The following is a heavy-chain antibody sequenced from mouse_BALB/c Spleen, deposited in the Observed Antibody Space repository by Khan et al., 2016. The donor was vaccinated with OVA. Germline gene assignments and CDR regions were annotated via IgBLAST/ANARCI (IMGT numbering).Heavy chain of an antibody. Sequence: EVQLQESGPDLVKPSQSLSLTCTVTGYSITSGYSWHWLRQFPGNKLEWMGYIDSSGTTNYNPFLTSRISITREISKNQFFLQLNSVTTEDTTTYDCARWDYWGQGTTLTVSS. CDR3: ARWDY. CDR2: IDSSGTT. J-gene: IGHJ2*01. CDR1: GYSITSGYS. V-gene: IGHV3-1*02.